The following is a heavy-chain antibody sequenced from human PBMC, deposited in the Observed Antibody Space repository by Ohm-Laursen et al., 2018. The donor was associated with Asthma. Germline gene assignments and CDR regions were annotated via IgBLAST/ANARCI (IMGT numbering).Heavy chain of an antibody. D-gene: IGHD6-6*01. CDR1: GFTFSSYG. V-gene: IGHV3-33*01. Sequence: SLRLSCTASGFTFSSYGMHWVRQAPGKGLEWVAVIWYDGSNKYYADSVKGRFTISRDNSKNTLYLQMNSLRAEDTAVYYCARDAADSSPSSLFDYWGQGTLVTVSS. CDR2: IWYDGSNK. J-gene: IGHJ4*02. CDR3: ARDAADSSPSSLFDY.